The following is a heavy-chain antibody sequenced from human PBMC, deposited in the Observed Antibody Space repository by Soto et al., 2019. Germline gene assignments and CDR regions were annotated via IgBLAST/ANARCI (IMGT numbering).Heavy chain of an antibody. J-gene: IGHJ4*02. CDR3: ARNQGPIGYCSGGSCYSHFDY. D-gene: IGHD2-15*01. Sequence: GASVKVSCKASGYTFTSYYMHWVRQAPGQGLEWMGIINPSGGSTSYAQKFQGRVTMTRDTSTSTVYMELSSLRSEDTAVYYCARNQGPIGYCSGGSCYSHFDYWGQGTLVTVSS. CDR1: GYTFTSYY. V-gene: IGHV1-46*01. CDR2: INPSGGST.